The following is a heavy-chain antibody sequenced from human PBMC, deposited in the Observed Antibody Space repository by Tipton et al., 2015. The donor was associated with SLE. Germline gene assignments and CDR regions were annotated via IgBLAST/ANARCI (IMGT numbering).Heavy chain of an antibody. CDR2: IHYSGSS. CDR3: ARAGGTYGLFDL. D-gene: IGHD3-10*01. J-gene: IGHJ2*01. Sequence: TLSLTCTVSGGSISSGDNYWSWIRQPPGKGLEWIGYIHYSGSSYYNPSLKSRVTTSVSTSKNLFSLKLSSVTAADTAVYYCARAGGTYGLFDLWGRGTLVTVSS. CDR1: GGSISSGDNY. V-gene: IGHV4-30-4*01.